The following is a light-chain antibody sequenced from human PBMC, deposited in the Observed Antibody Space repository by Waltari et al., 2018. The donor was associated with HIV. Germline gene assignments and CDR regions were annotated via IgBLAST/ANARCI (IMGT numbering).Light chain of an antibody. CDR1: TSDISDFNF. V-gene: IGLV2-14*01. J-gene: IGLJ3*02. CDR3: SSYSARGFVV. Sequence: HSALTQPASVSGSPGQSITISCTGPTSDISDFNFVSWYQQSPGRAPKLIIFEVYSRPSGISVRSSGSKSGVTASLTISALRAEDEADYFCSSYSARGFVVFGGGTKVTVL. CDR2: EVY.